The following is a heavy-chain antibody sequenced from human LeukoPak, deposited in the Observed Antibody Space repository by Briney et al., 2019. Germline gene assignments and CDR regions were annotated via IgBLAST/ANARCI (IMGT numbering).Heavy chain of an antibody. V-gene: IGHV4-34*01. D-gene: IGHD3-3*01. CDR2: INHSGST. J-gene: IGHJ5*02. CDR1: GASFSGYY. Sequence: PSETLSLTCAVYGASFSGYYWSWIRQPPGKGLEWIGEINHSGSTNYNPSLKSRVTISVDTSKNQFSLKLSSVTAADTAVYYCARGRYDFWSGYYRVSWFDPWGQGTLVTVSS. CDR3: ARGRYDFWSGYYRVSWFDP.